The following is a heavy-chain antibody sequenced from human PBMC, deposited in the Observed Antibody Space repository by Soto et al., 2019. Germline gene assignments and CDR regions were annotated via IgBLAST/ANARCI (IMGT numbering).Heavy chain of an antibody. Sequence: QPGGSLRLSCAASGFTFSSYGMHWVRQAPGKGLEWVAVISYDGSNKYYADSVKGRFTISRDNSKNTLYLQMNSLRAEDTAVYYCAKVENSLPPGPNWGQGTLVTVSS. CDR1: GFTFSSYG. CDR3: AKVENSLPPGPN. J-gene: IGHJ4*02. D-gene: IGHD2-21*01. V-gene: IGHV3-30*18. CDR2: ISYDGSNK.